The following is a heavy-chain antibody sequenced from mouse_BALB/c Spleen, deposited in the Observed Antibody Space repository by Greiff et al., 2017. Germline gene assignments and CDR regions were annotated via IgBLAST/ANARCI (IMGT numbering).Heavy chain of an antibody. J-gene: IGHJ4*01. CDR1: GFTFTDYY. CDR2: IRNKANGYTT. D-gene: IGHD1-1*01. Sequence: EVKVVESGGGLVQPGGSLRLSCATSGFTFTDYYMSWVRQPPGKALEWLGFIRNKANGYTTEYSASVKGRFTISRDNSQSILYLQMNTLRAEDSATYYCARDTHYYGSRYYAMDYWGQGTSVTVSS. CDR3: ARDTHYYGSRYYAMDY. V-gene: IGHV7-3*02.